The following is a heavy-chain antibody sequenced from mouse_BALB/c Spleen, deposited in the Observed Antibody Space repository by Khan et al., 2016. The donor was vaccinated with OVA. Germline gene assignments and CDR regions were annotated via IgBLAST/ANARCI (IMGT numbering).Heavy chain of an antibody. V-gene: IGHV4-1*02. CDR1: RFDFSRYW. CDR3: ARWLRRYYYAMDY. CDR2: INPDSSTI. J-gene: IGHJ4*01. Sequence: EVQLQESGGGLVQPGGSLKLSCAASRFDFSRYWMSWVRQAPGKGLEWIGEINPDSSTINYTPSLKDKFIISRDNAKNTLFLQMSKVRSEDTALYYCARWLRRYYYAMDYWGQGTSVTVSS. D-gene: IGHD2-2*01.